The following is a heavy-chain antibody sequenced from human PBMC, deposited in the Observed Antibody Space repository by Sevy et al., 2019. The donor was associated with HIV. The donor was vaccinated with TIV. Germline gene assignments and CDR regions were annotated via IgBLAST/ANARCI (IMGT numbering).Heavy chain of an antibody. CDR2: ISYDGSNK. V-gene: IGHV3-30-3*01. Sequence: GGSLRLSCAASGFTFSSYAMHWVRQAPGKGLEWVAVISYDGSNKYYAHSVKGRFTISRDNSKNTLYLQMNSLRAEDTVVYYLARDPTPLHYCDSFFDIWGQGTMVTVSS. CDR3: ARDPTPLHYCDSFFDI. CDR1: GFTFSSYA. J-gene: IGHJ3*02. D-gene: IGHD3-22*01.